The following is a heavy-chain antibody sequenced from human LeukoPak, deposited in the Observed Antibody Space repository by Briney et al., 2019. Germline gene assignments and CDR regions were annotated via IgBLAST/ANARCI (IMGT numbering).Heavy chain of an antibody. Sequence: PGGSLRLSCAVSGFPFSIYEMNWVRQAPGKGLEWVSNIGSRGTNIHYAASVKARFSISRDNAKSSLYLQMNSLRVEDTAVYYCALLAVASDFDYWGQGALVTVSS. CDR2: IGSRGTNI. V-gene: IGHV3-48*03. D-gene: IGHD6-19*01. CDR3: ALLAVASDFDY. CDR1: GFPFSIYE. J-gene: IGHJ4*02.